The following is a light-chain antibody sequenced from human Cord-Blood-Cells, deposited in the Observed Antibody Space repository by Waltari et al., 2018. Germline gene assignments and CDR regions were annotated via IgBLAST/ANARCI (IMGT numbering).Light chain of an antibody. CDR3: QQYGSSPRT. V-gene: IGKV3-20*01. Sequence: EFVLTQSPGTLSLSPGERATLPCRASQSVSSSYLAWYQQKPGQAPRLLIYGASSRATGIPDRFSGSGSGTDFTLTISRLEPEDFAVYYCQQYGSSPRTFGQGTKVEIK. CDR1: QSVSSSY. J-gene: IGKJ1*01. CDR2: GAS.